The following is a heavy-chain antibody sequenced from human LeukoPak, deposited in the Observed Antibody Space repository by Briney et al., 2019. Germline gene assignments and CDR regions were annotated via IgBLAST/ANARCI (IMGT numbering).Heavy chain of an antibody. D-gene: IGHD2-21*01. CDR3: ARAVVEGATRFAFNV. CDR1: GNAFTISD. J-gene: IGHJ3*01. V-gene: IGHV1-8*01. CDR2: MNPHSGNT. Sequence: GASVKVSCKASGNAFTISDFNWVRQATGQGPEWMGWMNPHSGNTGYAQKFQGRVTMTRNISINTAYLEISSLTSEDTAVYYCARAVVEGATRFAFNVWGQGTQVTVSS.